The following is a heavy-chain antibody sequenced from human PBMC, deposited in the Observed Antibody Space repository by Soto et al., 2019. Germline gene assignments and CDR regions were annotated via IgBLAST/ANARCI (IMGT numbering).Heavy chain of an antibody. CDR1: GYTSTSYG. CDR3: ARGWYCISTSCEWFDP. CDR2: INPSGGST. D-gene: IGHD2-2*01. V-gene: IGHV1-46*01. J-gene: IGHJ5*02. Sequence: ASVKVSCKASGYTSTSYGMHWVRQAPGQGLEWMGIINPSGGSTSYAQKLQGRVTMTTDTSTSTAYMELRSLRSDDTAVYYCARGWYCISTSCEWFDPWGQGTLVTVSS.